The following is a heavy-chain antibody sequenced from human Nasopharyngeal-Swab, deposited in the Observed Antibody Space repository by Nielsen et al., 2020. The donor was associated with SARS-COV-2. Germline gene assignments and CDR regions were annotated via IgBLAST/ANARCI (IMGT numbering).Heavy chain of an antibody. CDR3: ARAPHYTSGWYQFDT. J-gene: IGHJ5*02. CDR2: VYYTGST. Sequence: SETLSLTCTVSGGSISSFYWTWMRQPPGKGLEWIGYVYYTGSTRYNPSLKSRLTISVDTSKNQFSLKLTYMTAADTAVYFCARAPHYTSGWYQFDTWGQGTLVSVPS. D-gene: IGHD6-19*01. CDR1: GGSISSFY. V-gene: IGHV4-59*01.